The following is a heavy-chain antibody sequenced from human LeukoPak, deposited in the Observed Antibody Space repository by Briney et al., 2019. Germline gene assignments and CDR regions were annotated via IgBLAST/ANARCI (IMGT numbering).Heavy chain of an antibody. V-gene: IGHV3-23*01. CDR1: GFTFSSYS. CDR2: ISGSGGST. CDR3: AKDPYNGSGSYLLTGYFQH. D-gene: IGHD3-10*01. Sequence: PGGSLRLSCAASGFTFSSYSMSWVRQAPGKGLEWVSAISGSGGSTYYADSVKGRFTISRDNSKNTLYLQMNSLRAEDTAVYYCAKDPYNGSGSYLLTGYFQHWGQGTLVTVSS. J-gene: IGHJ1*01.